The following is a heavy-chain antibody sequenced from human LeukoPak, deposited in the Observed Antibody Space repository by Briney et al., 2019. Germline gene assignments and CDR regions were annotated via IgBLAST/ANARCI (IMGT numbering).Heavy chain of an antibody. J-gene: IGHJ4*02. Sequence: GGSLRLSCAASGFTFRTYAMTWVRQAPGKGLEWVSSITGNGGSTYYADSVKGRFTISRDNSKNTLYLQMDSLRAEDTAVYHCARDSGSYLQPTDCWGQGTPVTVSS. V-gene: IGHV3-23*01. CDR1: GFTFRTYA. CDR3: ARDSGSYLQPTDC. CDR2: ITGNGGST. D-gene: IGHD1-26*01.